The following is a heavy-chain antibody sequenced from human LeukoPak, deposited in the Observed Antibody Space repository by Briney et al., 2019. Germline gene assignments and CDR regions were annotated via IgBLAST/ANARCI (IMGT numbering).Heavy chain of an antibody. V-gene: IGHV3-9*01. J-gene: IGHJ4*02. CDR2: ISWNSGSI. CDR3: AKCSSSTSCYTGLHY. Sequence: PGGSLRLSCAASGFTFDDYAMHRVRQAPGKGLEWVSGISWNSGSIGYADSVKGRFTISRDNAKNSLYLQMNSLRAEDTALYYCAKCSSSTSCYTGLHYWGQGTLVTVSS. D-gene: IGHD2-2*02. CDR1: GFTFDDYA.